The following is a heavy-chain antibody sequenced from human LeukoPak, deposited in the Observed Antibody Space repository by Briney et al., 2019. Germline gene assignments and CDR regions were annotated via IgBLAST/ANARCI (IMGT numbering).Heavy chain of an antibody. CDR2: ISSDGSST. V-gene: IGHV3-74*01. D-gene: IGHD2-15*01. CDR1: GFTFSNYW. J-gene: IGHJ4*02. Sequence: GGSLRLSCAASGFTFSNYWMHWVRQAPGKGLVWVSRISSDGSSTTYADSVKGRFTISRDNAKNTLYLLMNSLRAEDTAVYFCARDPRGGTPDYWGQGNLVTVSS. CDR3: ARDPRGGTPDY.